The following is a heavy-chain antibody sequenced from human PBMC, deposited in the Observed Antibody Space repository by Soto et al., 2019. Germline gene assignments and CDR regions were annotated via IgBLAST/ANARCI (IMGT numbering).Heavy chain of an antibody. V-gene: IGHV4-34*01. CDR3: ARGTTIAAAGNPGLYYYGMDV. Sequence: SETLSLTCAVYGGSFSGYYWSWIRQPPGKGLEWIGEINHSGSTNYNPSLKSRVTISVDTSKNQFSLKLSSVTAADTAVYYCARGTTIAAAGNPGLYYYGMDVWGQGTTVTVSS. CDR1: GGSFSGYY. J-gene: IGHJ6*02. CDR2: INHSGST. D-gene: IGHD6-13*01.